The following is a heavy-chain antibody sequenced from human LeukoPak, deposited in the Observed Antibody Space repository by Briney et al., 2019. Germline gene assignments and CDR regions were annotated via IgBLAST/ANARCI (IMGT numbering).Heavy chain of an antibody. CDR1: GFTFSSYG. D-gene: IGHD4-23*01. Sequence: PGRSLRLSCAASGFTFSSYGVHWVRQAPGKGLEWVAVIWYDGSNKYYADSVKGRFTISRDNPKNTLYLQMNSLRAEDTAVYYCAREELDYGGNSGSGGIDYWGQGTLVTVSS. V-gene: IGHV3-33*01. J-gene: IGHJ4*02. CDR2: IWYDGSNK. CDR3: AREELDYGGNSGSGGIDY.